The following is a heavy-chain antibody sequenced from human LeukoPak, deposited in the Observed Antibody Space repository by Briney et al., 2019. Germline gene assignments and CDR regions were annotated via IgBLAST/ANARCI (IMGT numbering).Heavy chain of an antibody. CDR1: GFTFSSYA. Sequence: GGSLRLSCAVSGFTFSSYAMHWVRQAPGKGLEYVSAISSNGGSTYYANSVKGRFTISRDNSKNTLYLQMGSLRAEDMAVYYCAKSSGDYWGQGTLVTVSS. CDR3: AKSSGDY. J-gene: IGHJ4*02. D-gene: IGHD3-10*01. CDR2: ISSNGGST. V-gene: IGHV3-64*01.